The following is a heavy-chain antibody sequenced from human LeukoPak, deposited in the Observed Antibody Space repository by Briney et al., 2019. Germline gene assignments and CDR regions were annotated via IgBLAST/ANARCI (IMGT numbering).Heavy chain of an antibody. Sequence: PGGSLRLSCAASGFTFSSYAMHWVRQAPGKGLEWVAVISYDGSNKYYADSVTGRFTISRDNSKNTLYLQMNSLRAEDTAVYYCAKCLGSGWYASSDWGQGTLVTVSS. CDR3: AKCLGSGWYASSD. V-gene: IGHV3-30-3*02. CDR2: ISYDGSNK. D-gene: IGHD6-13*01. CDR1: GFTFSSYA. J-gene: IGHJ4*02.